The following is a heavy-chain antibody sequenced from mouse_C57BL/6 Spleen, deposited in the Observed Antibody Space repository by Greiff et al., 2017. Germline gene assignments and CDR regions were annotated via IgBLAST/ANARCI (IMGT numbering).Heavy chain of an antibody. V-gene: IGHV1-80*01. CDR3: ARDGYYDYYAMDY. CDR1: GYAFSSYW. D-gene: IGHD2-3*01. J-gene: IGHJ4*01. CDR2: IYPGDGDT. Sequence: QVQLQQSGAELVKPGASVKISCKASGYAFSSYWMNWVKQRPGKGLEWIGQIYPGDGDTNYNGKFKGKATLTADKSSSTAYMQLSSLNSEDSAVYFCARDGYYDYYAMDYWGQGTSVTVSS.